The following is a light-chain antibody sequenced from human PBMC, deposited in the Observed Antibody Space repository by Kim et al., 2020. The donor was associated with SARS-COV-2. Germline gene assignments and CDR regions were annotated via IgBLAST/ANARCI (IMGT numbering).Light chain of an antibody. Sequence: GKTVRSSCTRSSCSSASNYVQWYQQHPGSAPTTVIYEDNQRPSGVPDRFSGSIDSSSNSASLTISGLKTEDEADYYCQSYDSSPWVFGGGTKLTVL. CDR1: SCSSASNY. V-gene: IGLV6-57*03. CDR3: QSYDSSPWV. J-gene: IGLJ3*02. CDR2: EDN.